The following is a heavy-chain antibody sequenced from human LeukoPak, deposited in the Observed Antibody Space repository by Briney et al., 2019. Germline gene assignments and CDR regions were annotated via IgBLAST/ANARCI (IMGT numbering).Heavy chain of an antibody. Sequence: PSETLSLTCTVSGGSISSGSYYWSWIRQPAGKGLEWIGRIYTSGSTYYNPSLKSRVTISVDTSKNQFSLKLSSVTAADTAVYYCAREHFGFDYWGQGTLVTVSS. CDR3: AREHFGFDY. CDR1: GGSISSGSYY. J-gene: IGHJ4*02. V-gene: IGHV4-61*02. CDR2: IYTSGST. D-gene: IGHD3-3*01.